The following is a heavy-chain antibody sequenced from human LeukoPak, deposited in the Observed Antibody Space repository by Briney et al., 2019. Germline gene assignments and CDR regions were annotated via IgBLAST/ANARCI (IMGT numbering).Heavy chain of an antibody. J-gene: IGHJ3*02. V-gene: IGHV4-61*02. Sequence: SETLSLNCTVSGGSISSGSYYWSWIRQPAGKGLEWIGRIYTSGSTNYNPSLKSRVTISVDTSKNQFSLKLSSVTAADTAVYYCARVPPYYDILSFDIWGQGTMVTVSS. CDR1: GGSISSGSYY. CDR3: ARVPPYYDILSFDI. D-gene: IGHD3-9*01. CDR2: IYTSGST.